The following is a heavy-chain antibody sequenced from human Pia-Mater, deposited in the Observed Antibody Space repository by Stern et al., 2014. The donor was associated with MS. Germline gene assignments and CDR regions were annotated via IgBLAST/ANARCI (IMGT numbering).Heavy chain of an antibody. CDR1: GGSFSSSNW. CDR3: VYGGFHSPFAY. D-gene: IGHD4-23*01. Sequence: QLQLQESGPGLVKPSGTLSFTCTVSGGSFSSSNWWSWVRQTPGQGLEWIGEISHSGSTSYTPSLKSRVTMSIDKSKRQFSLNLISVIAADTAVYYCVYGGFHSPFAYWGQGKLVTVSS. CDR2: ISHSGST. V-gene: IGHV4-4*02. J-gene: IGHJ4*02.